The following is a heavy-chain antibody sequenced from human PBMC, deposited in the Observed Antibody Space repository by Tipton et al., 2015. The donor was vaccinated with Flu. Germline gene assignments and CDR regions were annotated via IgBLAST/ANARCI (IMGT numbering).Heavy chain of an antibody. CDR3: ARLYGDPHRGYYYYGMDV. D-gene: IGHD4-17*01. V-gene: IGHV3-48*03. Sequence: SLRLSCAASGFTFSSYELHWVRQAPGKGLEWVSYIRSSGSTIYYADSVKGRFTISRDNAKNSLYLQMNSLRAEDTAVYYCARLYGDPHRGYYYYGMDVWGQGTTVTVSS. CDR1: GFTFSSYE. CDR2: IRSSGSTI. J-gene: IGHJ6*02.